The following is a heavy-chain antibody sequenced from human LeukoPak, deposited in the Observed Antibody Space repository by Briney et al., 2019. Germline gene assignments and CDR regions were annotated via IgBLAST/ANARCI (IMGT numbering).Heavy chain of an antibody. CDR2: LGVSGGGP. J-gene: IGHJ3*01. CDR3: ATCRTSCQGNGFDV. Sequence: GESLRLSCAASGFTFRTYSMTWVRQAPGKGLEWVSALGVSGGGPEYADSVKGRFTITRDDSKNTLYLQMDSLRAEDTAIYYCATCRTSCQGNGFDVWGQGTVVTVSS. D-gene: IGHD1-14*01. V-gene: IGHV3-23*01. CDR1: GFTFRTYS.